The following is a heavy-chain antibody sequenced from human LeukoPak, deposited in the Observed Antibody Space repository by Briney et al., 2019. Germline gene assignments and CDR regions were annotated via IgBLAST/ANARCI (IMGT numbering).Heavy chain of an antibody. Sequence: ASVKVSCKASRGTFRSYAISWVRQAPGQGLEWMGRIIPILGIANYAQKFQGRVTITADKSTSTAYMELSSLRSEDTAVYYCAREEVPTDAFDIWGQGTMVTVSS. CDR3: AREEVPTDAFDI. CDR2: IIPILGIA. V-gene: IGHV1-69*04. J-gene: IGHJ3*02. CDR1: RGTFRSYA. D-gene: IGHD4/OR15-4a*01.